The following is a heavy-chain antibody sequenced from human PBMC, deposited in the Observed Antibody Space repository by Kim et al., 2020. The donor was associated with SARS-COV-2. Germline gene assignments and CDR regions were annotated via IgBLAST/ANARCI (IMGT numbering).Heavy chain of an antibody. V-gene: IGHV3-43*02. CDR2: ITGDGYTT. Sequence: GGSLRLSCTASGFRFADFVMHWVRQVPGKGLEWISLITGDGYTTDYADSLEGRFTISRDNTKNSLYLQMTSLRSEDSAIYYCSRQRERVAATLDSWGPGTLVPVSS. J-gene: IGHJ4*02. CDR1: GFRFADFV. CDR3: SRQRERVAATLDS. D-gene: IGHD1-1*01.